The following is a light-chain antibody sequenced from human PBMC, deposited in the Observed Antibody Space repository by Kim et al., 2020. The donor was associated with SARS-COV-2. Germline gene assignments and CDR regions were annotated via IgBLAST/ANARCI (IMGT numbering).Light chain of an antibody. CDR3: ASWDDGLNGYVI. CDR1: SSNIGSNT. V-gene: IGLV1-44*01. CDR2: ESN. J-gene: IGLJ2*01. Sequence: QAVVTQPPSASGTPGQRVTISCSGSSSNIGSNTVSWYQQFPGTAPKLLIYESNQRPSGVPDRFSGSRSGTSASLAIRGLQSEDEADYYCASWDDGLNGYVIFGGGTQLTVL.